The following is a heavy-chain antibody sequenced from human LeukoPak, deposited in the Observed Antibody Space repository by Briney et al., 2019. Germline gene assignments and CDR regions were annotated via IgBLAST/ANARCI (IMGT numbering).Heavy chain of an antibody. J-gene: IGHJ1*01. V-gene: IGHV4-39*01. CDR3: ARRRYYDGSGYLE. Sequence: SETLSLTCSVSGDSVSRSDSYWDWIRQPPGKGLEWIGTIYYSGRTYYSPSLKRRVTMSVDPSNNQFSLNLRSVTAADTAVYYCARRRYYDGSGYLEWGQGTLLSVSS. CDR1: GDSVSRSDSY. D-gene: IGHD3-22*01. CDR2: IYYSGRT.